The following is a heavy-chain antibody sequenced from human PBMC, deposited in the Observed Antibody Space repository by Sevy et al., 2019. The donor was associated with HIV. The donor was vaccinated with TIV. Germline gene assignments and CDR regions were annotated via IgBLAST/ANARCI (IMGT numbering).Heavy chain of an antibody. Sequence: GGSLRLSCAASGFTFDDYTMHWVRQAPGKGLEWVSLISWDGRGTFYADSVRGRFTISRDNAKNSLSLQMSSLRAEDTAVYFCVGRRYSYTYSWSYYFDYWGQGTLVTVSS. D-gene: IGHD5-18*01. V-gene: IGHV3-43*01. CDR1: GFTFDDYT. CDR3: VGRRYSYTYSWSYYFDY. CDR2: ISWDGRGT. J-gene: IGHJ4*02.